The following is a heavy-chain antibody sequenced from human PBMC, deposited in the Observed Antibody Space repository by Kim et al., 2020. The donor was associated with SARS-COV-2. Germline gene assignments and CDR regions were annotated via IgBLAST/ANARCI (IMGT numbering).Heavy chain of an antibody. J-gene: IGHJ4*02. D-gene: IGHD3-22*01. V-gene: IGHV4-39*01. Sequence: YNNPSLKGRVTISVDTSKNQFSLKLSSVTAADTAVYYCARLYDSSGYLDYWGQGTLVTVSS. CDR3: ARLYDSSGYLDY.